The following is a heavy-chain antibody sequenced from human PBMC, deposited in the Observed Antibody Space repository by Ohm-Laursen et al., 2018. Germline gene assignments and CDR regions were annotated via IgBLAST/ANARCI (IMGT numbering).Heavy chain of an antibody. Sequence: SDTLSLTCTVSGGSISSYYWSWIRQPPGKGLEWIGYIFYSGSTNYNPPLKSRVTMSVDPSRYQFSLYLSSVTAADTAVYYCARAGKSGYEPSHYYYGMDVWGQGTTVTVSS. J-gene: IGHJ6*02. V-gene: IGHV4-59*12. D-gene: IGHD5-12*01. CDR1: GGSISSYY. CDR2: IFYSGST. CDR3: ARAGKSGYEPSHYYYGMDV.